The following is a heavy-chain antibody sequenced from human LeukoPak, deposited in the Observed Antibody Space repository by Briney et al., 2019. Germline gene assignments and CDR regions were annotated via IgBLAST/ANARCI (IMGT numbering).Heavy chain of an antibody. CDR1: GYTFTSYG. Sequence: ASVKVSCKASGYTFTSYGIIWVRQAPGQGLEWMGWISAYNGNTNYAQKLQGRVTMTTDTSTSTAYMELRSLRSDDTAVYYCARDFVRFGELPSLPWFDPWGQGTLVTVSS. D-gene: IGHD3-10*01. J-gene: IGHJ5*02. CDR3: ARDFVRFGELPSLPWFDP. V-gene: IGHV1-18*04. CDR2: ISAYNGNT.